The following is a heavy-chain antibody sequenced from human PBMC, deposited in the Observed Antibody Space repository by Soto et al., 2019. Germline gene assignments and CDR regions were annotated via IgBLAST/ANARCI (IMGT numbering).Heavy chain of an antibody. CDR2: ISGSGRNT. CDR3: ANDPHRGGNYYFLYFEY. Sequence: DVQLLQSGGGLVQPGGSLRLSCAASGFSFTSYAMTWVRQTPGRGLEWVSGISGSGRNTFYADSVKGRFTVSRDNSRNTLYLQMNSLRAEDTAIYYCANDPHRGGNYYFLYFEYWGQGDLVTVSS. J-gene: IGHJ4*02. CDR1: GFSFTSYA. V-gene: IGHV3-23*01. D-gene: IGHD2-21*02.